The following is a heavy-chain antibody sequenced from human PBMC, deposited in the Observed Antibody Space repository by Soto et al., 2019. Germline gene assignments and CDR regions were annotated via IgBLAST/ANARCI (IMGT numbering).Heavy chain of an antibody. V-gene: IGHV1-3*01. CDR3: ARLRLRSTDAFDI. D-gene: IGHD4-17*01. CDR1: GYTFTSYA. J-gene: IGHJ3*02. CDR2: INAGNGNT. Sequence: ASVKVSCKASGYTFTSYAMHWVRQAPGQRLEWMGRINAGNGNTKYSQKFQGRVTITRDTSTSTAYMELRSLRSDDTAVYYCARLRLRSTDAFDIWGQGTMVTVSS.